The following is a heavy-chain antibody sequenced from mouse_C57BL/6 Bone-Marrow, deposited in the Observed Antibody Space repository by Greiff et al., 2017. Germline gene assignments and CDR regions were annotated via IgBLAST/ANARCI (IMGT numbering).Heavy chain of an antibody. CDR1: GFTFSDFY. D-gene: IGHD1-1*01. CDR2: SRNKANDYTT. CDR3: ARDASPRYYYGSSSWYFDI. V-gene: IGHV7-1*01. J-gene: IGHJ1*01. Sequence: EVQLVESGGGLVQSGRSLRLSCATSGFTFSDFYMEWVRQAPGKGLEWIAASRNKANDYTTEYSASVKGRFIVSRDTSPSILYLQMNALRAEDTAIYYCARDASPRYYYGSSSWYFDIWGAGTTVTVSS.